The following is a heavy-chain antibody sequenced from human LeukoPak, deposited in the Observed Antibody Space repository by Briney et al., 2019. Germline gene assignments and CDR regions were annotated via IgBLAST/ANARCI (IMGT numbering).Heavy chain of an antibody. CDR2: INHSGST. Sequence: PSETLSLTCAVYGGSFSGYYWSWIRQPPGKGLEWIGEINHSGSTNYNPSLKSRVTISVDTSKNQFSLKLSSVTAADTAVYYRARGSPAKPSGGSCYDYWGQGTLVTVSS. J-gene: IGHJ4*02. V-gene: IGHV4-34*01. CDR3: ARGSPAKPSGGSCYDY. D-gene: IGHD2-15*01. CDR1: GGSFSGYY.